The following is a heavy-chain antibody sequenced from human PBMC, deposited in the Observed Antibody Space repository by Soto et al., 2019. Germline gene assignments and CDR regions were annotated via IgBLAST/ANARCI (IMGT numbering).Heavy chain of an antibody. CDR1: GFTFSSYW. CDR3: ARDHSLYPRGRDEY. Sequence: PGGSLRLSCAASGFTFSSYWMSWVRQAPGKGLEWVANIKQDGSEKYYVDSVKGRFTISRDNSKNTLYLQMNSLRAEDTAVYYCARDHSLYPRGRDEYWGQGPLVTVSS. J-gene: IGHJ4*02. V-gene: IGHV3-7*01. CDR2: IKQDGSEK. D-gene: IGHD3-16*01.